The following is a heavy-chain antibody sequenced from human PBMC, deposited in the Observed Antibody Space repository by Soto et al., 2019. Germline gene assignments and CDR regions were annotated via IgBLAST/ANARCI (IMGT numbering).Heavy chain of an antibody. CDR2: IYYSGST. J-gene: IGHJ5*02. D-gene: IGHD2-2*01. CDR1: GGSISSYY. V-gene: IGHV4-59*01. CDR3: ARRVVVPAARSWWFDP. Sequence: SETLSLTCTVSGGSISSYYWSWIRQPPGKGLEWIGYIYYSGSTNYNPSLKSRVTISVDTSKNQFSLKLSSVTAADTAVYYCARRVVVPAARSWWFDPWGQGTMVTVSS.